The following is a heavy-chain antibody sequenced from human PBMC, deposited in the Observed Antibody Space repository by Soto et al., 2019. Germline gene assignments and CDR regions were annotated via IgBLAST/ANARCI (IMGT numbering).Heavy chain of an antibody. D-gene: IGHD2-2*02. V-gene: IGHV4-31*03. CDR2: IYYSGST. CDR3: ARDGCSSTSCYTDYYYGMDV. CDR1: GGSISSGGYY. Sequence: PSETLSLTCTVSGGSISSGGYYWSWIRQHPGKGLEWIGYIYYSGSTYYNPSLKSRVTISVDTSKNQFSLKLSSVTAADTAVYYCARDGCSSTSCYTDYYYGMDVWGQGTTVTVSS. J-gene: IGHJ6*02.